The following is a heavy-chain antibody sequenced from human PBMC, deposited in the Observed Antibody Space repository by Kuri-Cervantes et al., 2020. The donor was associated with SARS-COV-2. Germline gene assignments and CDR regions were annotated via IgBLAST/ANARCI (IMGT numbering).Heavy chain of an antibody. Sequence: LSLTCAASGFTFYNFGMTWVRQAPGKGLEWVSTINGGGDPTFYADSVKGRFTISRDNSKNMLYLQMSGLRAEDTAIYYCAKGTFDIWGQGTMVTVSS. V-gene: IGHV3-23*01. CDR1: GFTFYNFG. CDR2: INGGGDPT. CDR3: AKGTFDI. J-gene: IGHJ3*02.